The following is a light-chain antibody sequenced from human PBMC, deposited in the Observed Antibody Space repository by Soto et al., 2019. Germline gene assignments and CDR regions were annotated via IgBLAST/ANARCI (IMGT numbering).Light chain of an antibody. CDR1: SSDVGGYNY. V-gene: IGLV2-14*01. CDR2: NVS. J-gene: IGLJ1*01. Sequence: QSALTQAASVSGSPGQSITISCTGTSSDVGGYNYVSWYQQFPGKVPKLLIYNVSNRPSGVSNRFSGSKSGNTASLTISGLQAEDEADYFCTSSTSGSLYVFGNGTKVTAL. CDR3: TSSTSGSLYV.